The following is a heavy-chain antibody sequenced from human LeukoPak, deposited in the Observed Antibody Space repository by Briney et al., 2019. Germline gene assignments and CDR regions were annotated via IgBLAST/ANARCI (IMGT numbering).Heavy chain of an antibody. CDR1: GFTFSSYA. V-gene: IGHV3-30-3*01. CDR3: ARVPDVWFGELFGPRPYGMDV. D-gene: IGHD3-10*01. CDR2: ISYDGSNK. J-gene: IGHJ6*02. Sequence: GGSLRLSCAASGFTFSSYAMHWVRQAPGKGLEWVAVISYDGSNKYYADSVKGRFTISRDNSKNTLYLQMNSLRAEDTAVYYCARVPDVWFGELFGPRPYGMDVWGQGTTVTVSS.